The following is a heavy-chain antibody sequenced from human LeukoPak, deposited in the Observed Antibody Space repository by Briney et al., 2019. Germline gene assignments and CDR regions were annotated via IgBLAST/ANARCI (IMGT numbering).Heavy chain of an antibody. V-gene: IGHV1-69*04. Sequence: SVKVSCKASGGTFSSYAISWVRQAPGQGLEWMGRIIPILGIANYVQKFQGRVTITADKSTSTAYMELSSLRSEDTAVYYCARESGYIVVVVAATQGFDPWGQGTLVTVSS. CDR1: GGTFSSYA. J-gene: IGHJ5*02. D-gene: IGHD2-15*01. CDR3: ARESGYIVVVVAATQGFDP. CDR2: IIPILGIA.